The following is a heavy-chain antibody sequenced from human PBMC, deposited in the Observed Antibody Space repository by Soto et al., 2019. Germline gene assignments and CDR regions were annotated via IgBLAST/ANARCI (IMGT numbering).Heavy chain of an antibody. J-gene: IGHJ4*02. Sequence: SETLSLTCTVSGGSISSMRYYWGWIRQPPGRGLEWIGSIYYSGNTYHNPSLKSRVTISVDTSKNQFSLKLSSVTAADTAVYYCASLDYGGNSWGIDYWGQGTLVTVSS. CDR3: ASLDYGGNSWGIDY. D-gene: IGHD4-17*01. CDR1: GGSISSMRYY. V-gene: IGHV4-39*01. CDR2: IYYSGNT.